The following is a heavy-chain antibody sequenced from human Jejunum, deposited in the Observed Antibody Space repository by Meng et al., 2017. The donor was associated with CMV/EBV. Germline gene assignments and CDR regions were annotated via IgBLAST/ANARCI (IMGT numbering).Heavy chain of an antibody. J-gene: IGHJ4*02. Sequence: GFTFSTYAMTWVRQAPGKGLEWISLIYSGGSTTYYADSVKGRFTISRDDSKNTLYLQMNSLRAEDTAIYYCAKDLFYDGSGYYLGNWGQGALVTVSS. CDR1: GFTFSTYA. D-gene: IGHD3-22*01. V-gene: IGHV3-23*03. CDR3: AKDLFYDGSGYYLGN. CDR2: IYSGGSTT.